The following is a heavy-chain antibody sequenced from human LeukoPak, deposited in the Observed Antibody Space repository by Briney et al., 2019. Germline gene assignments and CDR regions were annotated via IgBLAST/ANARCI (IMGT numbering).Heavy chain of an antibody. J-gene: IGHJ4*02. CDR1: GYSFTSYW. CDR3: ARHKWDGWLLHTEPASDY. CDR2: IYPGDSDT. Sequence: NLGESLKISCKGSGYSFTSYWIGWVRQMPGKGLEWMGIIYPGDSDTRYSPSLQGQVTISADKSISTAYLQWSSLKASDTAMYYCARHKWDGWLLHTEPASDYWGQGTLVTVSS. D-gene: IGHD6-19*01. V-gene: IGHV5-51*01.